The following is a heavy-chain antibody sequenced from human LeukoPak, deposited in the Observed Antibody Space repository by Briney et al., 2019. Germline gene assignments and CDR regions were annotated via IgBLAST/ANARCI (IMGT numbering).Heavy chain of an antibody. CDR2: INPNSGGT. Sequence: ASVKVSCKASGYTFTGYYMHWVRQAPGQGLEWIGWINPNSGGTNYAQKFQGRVTMTRDTSISTAYMELSRLRSDDTAVYYCAREGTDTAMAMFDPWGQGTPVTVSS. J-gene: IGHJ5*02. V-gene: IGHV1-2*02. D-gene: IGHD5-18*01. CDR1: GYTFTGYY. CDR3: AREGTDTAMAMFDP.